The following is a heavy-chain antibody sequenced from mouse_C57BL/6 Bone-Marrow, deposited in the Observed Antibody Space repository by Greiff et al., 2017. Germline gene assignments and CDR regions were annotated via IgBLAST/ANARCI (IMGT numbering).Heavy chain of an antibody. J-gene: IGHJ2*01. V-gene: IGHV5-17*01. CDR2: ISSGSSTI. D-gene: IGHD1-1*02. CDR3: ARKGWFYLDY. CDR1: GFTFSDYG. Sequence: EVKVVESGGGLVKPGGSLKLSCAASGFTFSDYGMHWVRQAPEKGLEWVAYISSGSSTIYYADTVQGRFTISSDNAKNTLFLQMTSRRSKDTAMYCCARKGWFYLDYWGQGTTLTVSS.